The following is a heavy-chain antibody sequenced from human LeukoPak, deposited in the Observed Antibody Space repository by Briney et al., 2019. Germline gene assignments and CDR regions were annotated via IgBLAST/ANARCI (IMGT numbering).Heavy chain of an antibody. CDR3: ARDMGYYRMDV. CDR2: IYYRGNA. CDR1: GYSISSGYH. D-gene: IGHD3-10*01. Sequence: SETPSLTCAVSGYSISSGYHWAWIRQPPGKGPELIGSIYYRGNAYYNPSLKSRVTISLDTSKNQFSLKLSSVTAADTAVYYCARDMGYYRMDVWGKGTTVIVSS. V-gene: IGHV4-38-2*02. J-gene: IGHJ6*04.